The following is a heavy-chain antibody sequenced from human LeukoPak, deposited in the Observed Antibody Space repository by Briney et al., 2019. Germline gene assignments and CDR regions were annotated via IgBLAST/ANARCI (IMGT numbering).Heavy chain of an antibody. V-gene: IGHV3-23*01. CDR3: ARSFQGVAAANGMDV. Sequence: GGSLRLSCAASGFTFRLYAMSWVRQAAGRGLEWVSAIDGRDTATYYTDSVRGRFTISRDNSKNMMYLQMESLRAEDTARYYCARSFQGVAAANGMDVWGKGTRVTVSS. J-gene: IGHJ6*04. D-gene: IGHD2-15*01. CDR1: GFTFRLYA. CDR2: IDGRDTAT.